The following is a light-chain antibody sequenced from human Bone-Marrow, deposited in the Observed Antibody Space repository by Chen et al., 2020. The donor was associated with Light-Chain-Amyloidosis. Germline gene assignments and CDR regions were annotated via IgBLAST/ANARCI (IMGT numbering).Light chain of an antibody. CDR1: PSLGSAY. CDR3: QHHGGSAWT. CDR2: GAS. Sequence: VLTQSPGTLSLSPGERAALSCRASPSLGSAYVAWYQQKPGQAPRLLISGASRRATGIPDRFSDSGSGTDFTLTITSLEPEDFAVYYCQHHGGSAWTFGQGTKVEIK. V-gene: IGKV3-20*01. J-gene: IGKJ1*01.